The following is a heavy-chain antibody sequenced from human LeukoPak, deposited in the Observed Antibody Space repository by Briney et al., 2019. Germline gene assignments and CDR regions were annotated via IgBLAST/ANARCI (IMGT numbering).Heavy chain of an antibody. J-gene: IGHJ6*04. CDR1: GYSFTSYW. CDR3: ARHFSSSWYNYYGMDV. CDR2: IYPGDSDT. Sequence: EESLKISCKGSGYSFTSYWIGWVRQMPGKGLEWMGIIYPGDSDTRYSPSFQGQVTISADKSISTAYLQWSSLKASDTAMYYCARHFSSSWYNYYGMDVWGKGTTVTVSS. V-gene: IGHV5-51*01. D-gene: IGHD6-13*01.